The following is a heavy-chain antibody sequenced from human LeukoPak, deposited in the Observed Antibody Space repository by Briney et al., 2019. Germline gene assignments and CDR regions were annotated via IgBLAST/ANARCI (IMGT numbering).Heavy chain of an antibody. Sequence: SVKVSCKASGGTFSNYAISWVRQAPGQGLEWMGGIIPIFGTANYAQKLQDRVTLSMEESTSTAYMELSSLRSEDTAVYYCARGPTDYDFWSGYSKKHYYYMDVWGTGTTVTVSS. CDR3: ARGPTDYDFWSGYSKKHYYYMDV. CDR2: IIPIFGTA. V-gene: IGHV1-69*05. D-gene: IGHD3-3*01. J-gene: IGHJ6*03. CDR1: GGTFSNYA.